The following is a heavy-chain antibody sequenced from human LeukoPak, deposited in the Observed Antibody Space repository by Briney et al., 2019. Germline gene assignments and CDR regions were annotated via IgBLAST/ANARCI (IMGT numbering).Heavy chain of an antibody. Sequence: GGSLRLSCAASGFTFSSYGMSWVRQAPGKGLEWVSAISGSGGSTYYADSVKGRFTISRDNSKNTLYLQMNSLRAEDTAVYYCAKSQGIYDSSGYYYDYWGQGTLVTVSS. J-gene: IGHJ4*02. CDR2: ISGSGGST. CDR1: GFTFSSYG. D-gene: IGHD3-22*01. CDR3: AKSQGIYDSSGYYYDY. V-gene: IGHV3-23*01.